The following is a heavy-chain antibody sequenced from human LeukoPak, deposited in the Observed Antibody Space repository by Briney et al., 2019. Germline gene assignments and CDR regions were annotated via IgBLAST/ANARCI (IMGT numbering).Heavy chain of an antibody. CDR2: INHSGST. D-gene: IGHD3/OR15-3a*01. CDR3: ARAYARSLDGIDY. V-gene: IGHV4-34*01. J-gene: IGHJ4*02. CDR1: GGSFSGYY. Sequence: PSETLSLTCAVYGGSFSGYYWSWIRQPPGKGLEWIGEINHSGSTNYNPSLKGRVTISVDTSKNQFSLKLSSVTAADTAVYYCARAYARSLDGIDYWGQGTLVTVSS.